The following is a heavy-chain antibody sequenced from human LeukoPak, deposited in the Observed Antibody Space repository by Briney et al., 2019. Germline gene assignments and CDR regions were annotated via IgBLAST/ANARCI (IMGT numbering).Heavy chain of an antibody. V-gene: IGHV5-51*01. J-gene: IGHJ4*02. CDR3: ARQWGDCSTSCYSAD. D-gene: IGHD2-2*01. Sequence: GESLKISCKGSGYSFTSYWIGWVRQMSGKGLEWMGIIYPGDSDTRYSPSFQGQVTISADKSISTAYLQWSSLKAADTAIYYCARQWGDCSTSCYSADWGQGTLVTVSS. CDR1: GYSFTSYW. CDR2: IYPGDSDT.